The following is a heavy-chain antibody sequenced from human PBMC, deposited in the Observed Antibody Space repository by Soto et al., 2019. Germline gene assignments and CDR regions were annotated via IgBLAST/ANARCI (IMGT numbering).Heavy chain of an antibody. CDR1: GFTFSTYS. D-gene: IGHD2-15*01. V-gene: IGHV3-48*02. CDR2: ISSGNPTV. Sequence: EVQLVESGGGLVQPGGSLRLSCAASGFTFSTYSMNWVRQAPGKGLEWISYISSGNPTVYYADSVRGRFTISRDNAKNSLHLQMNSLRDDDTAVYYCAIGWWEHDYWGKGTLVTVSS. J-gene: IGHJ4*02. CDR3: AIGWWEHDY.